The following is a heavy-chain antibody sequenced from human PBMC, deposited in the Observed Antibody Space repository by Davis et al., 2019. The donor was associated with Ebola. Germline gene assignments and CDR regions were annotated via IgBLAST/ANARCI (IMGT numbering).Heavy chain of an antibody. Sequence: GESLKISCAASGFIFSSYVMSWVRQAPGKGLEWVSTLGPSADTYYADSVKGRFTLSRDNSKNTLYLQMNSLRAEDTAVYYCAREGLGSDRYFDYWGQGTLVTVSS. V-gene: IGHV3-23*01. D-gene: IGHD3-10*01. CDR2: LGPSADT. CDR1: GFIFSSYV. CDR3: AREGLGSDRYFDY. J-gene: IGHJ4*02.